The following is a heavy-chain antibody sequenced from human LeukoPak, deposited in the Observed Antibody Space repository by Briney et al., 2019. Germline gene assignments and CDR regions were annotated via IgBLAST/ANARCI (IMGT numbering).Heavy chain of an antibody. CDR1: GFTFDDYA. V-gene: IGHV3-9*01. CDR3: AKDREFGYSYYDAFDI. Sequence: GRSLRLSCAASGFTFDDYAMHWVRQPPGKGLEWVSTISWNSGSIGYADSVKGRFTISRDNAKNSLYLQMNRLRAEDTALYYCAKDREFGYSYYDAFDIWGQGTMVTVSS. J-gene: IGHJ3*02. CDR2: ISWNSGSI. D-gene: IGHD5-18*01.